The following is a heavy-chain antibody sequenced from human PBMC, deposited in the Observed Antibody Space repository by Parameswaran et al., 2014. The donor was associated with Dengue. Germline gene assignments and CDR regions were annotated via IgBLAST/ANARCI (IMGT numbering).Heavy chain of an antibody. V-gene: IGHV6-1*01. D-gene: IGHD4-17*01. J-gene: IGHJ3*02. CDR3: ATWNEGRALRAFDI. CDR2: TYYRSKWYY. Sequence: KWIRQSPSRGLEWLGRTYYRSKWYYDYAISVRSRITINADTYKNQFSLQLNSVTPEDTAVYYCATWNEGRALRAFDIWGQGTLVTVSS.